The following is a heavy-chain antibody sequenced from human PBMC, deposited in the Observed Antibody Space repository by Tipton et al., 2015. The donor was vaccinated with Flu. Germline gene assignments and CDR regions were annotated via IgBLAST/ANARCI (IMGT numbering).Heavy chain of an antibody. CDR3: ASRARAPSYYYGMDV. V-gene: IGHV3-53*04. CDR2: IYSGGST. CDR1: GFTVSSNY. Sequence: CAASGFTVSSNYMSWVRQAPGKGLEWVSVIYSGGSTYYADSVKGRFTISRHNSKNTLYLQMNSLRAEDTAVYYCASRARAPSYYYGMDVWGQGTPVTVSS. J-gene: IGHJ6*02. D-gene: IGHD3-10*01.